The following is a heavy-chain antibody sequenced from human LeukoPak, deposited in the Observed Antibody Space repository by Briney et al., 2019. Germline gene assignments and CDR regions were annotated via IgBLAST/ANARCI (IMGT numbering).Heavy chain of an antibody. J-gene: IGHJ4*02. V-gene: IGHV3-48*03. D-gene: IGHD6-13*01. Sequence: GGSLRLSCAASGFTFSSYEMNWVRQAPGKGLEWVSYISSSGSTIYYADSVKGRFTISRDNAKNSLYLQMNSLRAEDTAVYYCARDPSSSWTYYFDYWGQGTLVTVSS. CDR1: GFTFSSYE. CDR3: ARDPSSSWTYYFDY. CDR2: ISSSGSTI.